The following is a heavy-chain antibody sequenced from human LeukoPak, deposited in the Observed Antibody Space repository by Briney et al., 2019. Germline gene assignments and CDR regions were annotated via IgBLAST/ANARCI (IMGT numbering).Heavy chain of an antibody. CDR1: GFTVSSNY. J-gene: IGHJ4*02. V-gene: IGHV3-66*01. CDR3: ARPIAARPIGDY. Sequence: PGGSLRLSCAASGFTVSSNYMSWVRQAPGKGLEWVSVIYSGGSTYYADSVKGRFTISRDNSKNTLYLQMNSLGAEDTAVYYCARPIAARPIGDYWGQGTLVTVSS. CDR2: IYSGGST. D-gene: IGHD6-6*01.